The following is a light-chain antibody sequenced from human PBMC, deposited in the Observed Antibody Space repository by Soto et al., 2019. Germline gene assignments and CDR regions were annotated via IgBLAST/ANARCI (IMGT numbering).Light chain of an antibody. V-gene: IGKV3-15*01. J-gene: IGKJ1*01. Sequence: EIVMTQSPATLSVSPGERATLSCRASQSVSSNLAWYQQKPGQAPRLLIYGASTRATGIPARFSGSGSGTDFTLTISRLEPEDFAVYYCQQYGSSPLWTFGQGTKV. CDR1: QSVSSN. CDR2: GAS. CDR3: QQYGSSPLWT.